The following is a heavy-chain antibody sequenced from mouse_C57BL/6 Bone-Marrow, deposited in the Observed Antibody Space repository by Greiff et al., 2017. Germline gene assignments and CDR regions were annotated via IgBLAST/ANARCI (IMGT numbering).Heavy chain of an antibody. Sequence: QVQLKESGAELARPGASVKLSCKASGYTFTSYGISWVKQRTGQDLEWIGEIYPRSGNTYYNEKFKGKATLTADKSSSTAYMEHRSLTSEDSAVYFCARSELFFFDYWGQGTTLTVSS. CDR1: GYTFTSYG. V-gene: IGHV1-81*01. J-gene: IGHJ2*01. CDR3: ARSELFFFDY. D-gene: IGHD3-3*01. CDR2: IYPRSGNT.